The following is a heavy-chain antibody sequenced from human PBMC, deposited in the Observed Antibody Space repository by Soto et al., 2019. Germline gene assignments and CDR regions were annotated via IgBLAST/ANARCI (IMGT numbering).Heavy chain of an antibody. V-gene: IGHV4-31*03. Sequence: SETLSLTCTVSGGSISSGGYYWSWIRQHPGKGLEWIGYIYYSGSTYYNPSLKSRVTISVDTSKNQFSLKLSSVTAADTAVYYCARGSFGYCTNGVCYTHYYYGMDVWGQGTTVTVYS. D-gene: IGHD2-8*01. CDR1: GGSISSGGYY. CDR3: ARGSFGYCTNGVCYTHYYYGMDV. J-gene: IGHJ6*02. CDR2: IYYSGST.